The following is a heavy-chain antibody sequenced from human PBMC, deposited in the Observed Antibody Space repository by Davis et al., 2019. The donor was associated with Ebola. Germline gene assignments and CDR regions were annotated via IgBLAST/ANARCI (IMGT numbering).Heavy chain of an antibody. CDR3: ASFSMTRFDY. CDR1: GYSISSGYY. V-gene: IGHV4-38-2*02. CDR2: IYHSGST. J-gene: IGHJ4*02. D-gene: IGHD2/OR15-2a*01. Sequence: SETLSLTCTVSGYSISSGYYWGWIRQPPGKGLEWIGSIYHSGSTYYNPSLKSRVTISVDTSKNQFSLKLSSVTAADTAVYYCASFSMTRFDYWGQGTLVTVSS.